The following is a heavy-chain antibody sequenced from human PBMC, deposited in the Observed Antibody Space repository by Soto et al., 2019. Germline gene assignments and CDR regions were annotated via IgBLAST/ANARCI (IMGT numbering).Heavy chain of an antibody. D-gene: IGHD2-2*01. V-gene: IGHV3-30*18. CDR1: GFTFSSYG. CDR3: AKDRSFGVPAAPSWFDL. CDR2: ISYDGSNK. J-gene: IGHJ5*02. Sequence: PGGSLRLSCAASGFTFSSYGMHWVRQAPGKGLEWVAVISYDGSNKYYADSVKGRFTISRDNSKNTLYLQMNSLRAEDTAVYYCAKDRSFGVPAAPSWFDLWGQGTLVTVSS.